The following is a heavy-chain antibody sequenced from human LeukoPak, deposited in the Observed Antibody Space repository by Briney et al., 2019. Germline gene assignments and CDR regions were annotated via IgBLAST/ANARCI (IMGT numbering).Heavy chain of an antibody. Sequence: GGSLRLSCAASGFTFSSYVMHWVRQAPGKGLEWVAVIWYDGSNKYYADSVKGRFTISRDNSKNTLYLQMNSLRAEDTAVYYCAREYYDFWSGYSNYFDYWGQGTLVTVSS. V-gene: IGHV3-33*01. CDR2: IWYDGSNK. J-gene: IGHJ4*02. D-gene: IGHD3-3*01. CDR3: AREYYDFWSGYSNYFDY. CDR1: GFTFSSYV.